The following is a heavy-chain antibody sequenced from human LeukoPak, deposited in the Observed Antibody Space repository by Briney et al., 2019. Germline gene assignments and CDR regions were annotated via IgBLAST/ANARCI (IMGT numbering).Heavy chain of an antibody. V-gene: IGHV3-30*04. CDR2: ISYDSTKR. Sequence: PGGSLRLSCQASGFTLTDYALHWVRQAPGKGLEWVAVISYDSTKRYYAHSVKGRFTISRDNSRDTLFLQMDGLKAEDTAVYYCARTCCSGGTCSGADHWGQGTVATVSS. CDR1: GFTLTDYA. J-gene: IGHJ5*02. D-gene: IGHD2-15*01. CDR3: ARTCCSGGTCSGADH.